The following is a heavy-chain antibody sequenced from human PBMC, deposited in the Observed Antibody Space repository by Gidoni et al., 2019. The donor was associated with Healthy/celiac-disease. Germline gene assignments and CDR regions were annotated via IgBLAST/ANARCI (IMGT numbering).Heavy chain of an antibody. CDR3: AKDRYCSSTSCSHFDY. V-gene: IGHV3-23*01. CDR1: GFTFSSYA. J-gene: IGHJ4*02. CDR2: ISGSGGST. Sequence: EVQLLESGGGLVQPGGSLRLSCAASGFTFSSYAMSWVRQAPGKGLGWVSAISGSGGSTYYADSVKGRFTISRDNSKNTLYLQMNSLRAEDTAVYYCAKDRYCSSTSCSHFDYWGQGTLVTVSS. D-gene: IGHD2-2*01.